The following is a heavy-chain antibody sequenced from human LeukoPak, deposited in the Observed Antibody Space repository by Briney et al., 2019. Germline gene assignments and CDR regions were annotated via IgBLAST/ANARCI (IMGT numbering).Heavy chain of an antibody. D-gene: IGHD6-13*01. CDR2: ISAYNGNT. CDR3: ARAMAAAYYMDV. J-gene: IGHJ6*03. Sequence: ASVKVSCMASGYTFTSYGISWVRQAPGQGLECMGWISAYNGNTNYAQKLQGRVTMTTDTSTSTAYMELRSLRSDDTAVYYCARAMAAAYYMDVWGKGTTVTVSS. V-gene: IGHV1-18*01. CDR1: GYTFTSYG.